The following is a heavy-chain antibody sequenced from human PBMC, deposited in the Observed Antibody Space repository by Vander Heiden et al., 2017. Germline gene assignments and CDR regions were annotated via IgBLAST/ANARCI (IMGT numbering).Heavy chain of an antibody. Sequence: QLQLQESGPGLVKPSETLSLTCTVSGGSISSSSYYWGGILQPLGKGLKWIGSIYYSGSTYYNPSLKSRVTISVDTSKNRFSLKLSSVTAADTAVYYCARRASGYSSSWRVVRNNWFDPWGQGTLVTVSS. CDR2: IYYSGST. CDR3: ARRASGYSSSWRVVRNNWFDP. D-gene: IGHD6-13*01. V-gene: IGHV4-39*01. J-gene: IGHJ5*02. CDR1: GGSISSSSYY.